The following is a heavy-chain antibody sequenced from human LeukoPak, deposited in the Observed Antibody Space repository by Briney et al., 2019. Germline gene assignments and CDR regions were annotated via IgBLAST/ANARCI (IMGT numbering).Heavy chain of an antibody. Sequence: ASVKVSCKASGYTFTGYYMHWVRQAPGQGREWMGWINPNSGGTNYAQKFQGRVTMTRDTSISTAYMELRRLRSDDTAVYYCARVASSSWYDSPWHNWGQGTLVTVSS. D-gene: IGHD6-13*01. J-gene: IGHJ4*02. CDR2: INPNSGGT. CDR3: ARVASSSWYDSPWHN. V-gene: IGHV1-2*02. CDR1: GYTFTGYY.